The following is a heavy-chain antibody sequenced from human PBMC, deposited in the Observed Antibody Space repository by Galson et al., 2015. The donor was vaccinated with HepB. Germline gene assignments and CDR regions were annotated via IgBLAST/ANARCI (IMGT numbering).Heavy chain of an antibody. Sequence: SLRLSCAASGFAFSSYAMHWVRQAPGKGLEWVAVISYDGSNKYYADSVKGRFTISRDNSKNTLFLQMNSLTAEDTAVYYCAKSQDLLVTWGQGTLVTVSS. CDR1: GFAFSSYA. CDR3: AKSQDLLVT. D-gene: IGHD1-26*01. CDR2: ISYDGSNK. V-gene: IGHV3-30-3*02. J-gene: IGHJ5*02.